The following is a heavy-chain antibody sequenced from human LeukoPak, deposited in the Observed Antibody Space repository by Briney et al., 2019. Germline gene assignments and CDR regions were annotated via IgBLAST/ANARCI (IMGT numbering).Heavy chain of an antibody. D-gene: IGHD5-24*01. V-gene: IGHV1-2*02. Sequence: ASVKVSCKASGYTFTGYYMHWVRQAPGQGLEWMGWINPNSGGTNYAQKFQGRVTMTRDTSISTAYMELSRLRSDDTAVYYCARPPRDGYNNFDYWRQGTLVTVSS. CDR2: INPNSGGT. CDR3: ARPPRDGYNNFDY. J-gene: IGHJ4*02. CDR1: GYTFTGYY.